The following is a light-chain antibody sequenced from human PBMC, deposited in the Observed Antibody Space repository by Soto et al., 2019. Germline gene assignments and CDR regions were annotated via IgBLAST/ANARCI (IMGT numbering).Light chain of an antibody. CDR3: QQYGSSPQVT. V-gene: IGKV3-20*01. J-gene: IGKJ4*01. Sequence: EIVLTQSPGTLSLSPGERATLSCRASQSVSSSYLAWYQQKPGQAPRLLIYGASTRATGIPDRFTGSRSGKDFTLTNSRLEPGDFAVYYCQQYGSSPQVTFGGGTKVEIK. CDR2: GAS. CDR1: QSVSSSY.